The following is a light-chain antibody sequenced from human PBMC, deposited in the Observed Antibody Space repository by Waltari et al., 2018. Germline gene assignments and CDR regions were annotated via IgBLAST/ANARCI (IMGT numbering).Light chain of an antibody. V-gene: IGLV2-14*03. CDR3: NSFTLGTALLV. CDR1: SSDVGGYKY. Sequence: QSALTQPASVSGSPGQSITISCTGTSSDVGGYKYVSWYQQHPGKAPKLIIYDVNNRPSGFSKRFSGSKSANTASLTISGLQAEDEADYYCNSFTLGTALLVFGGGTNLTVL. J-gene: IGLJ2*01. CDR2: DVN.